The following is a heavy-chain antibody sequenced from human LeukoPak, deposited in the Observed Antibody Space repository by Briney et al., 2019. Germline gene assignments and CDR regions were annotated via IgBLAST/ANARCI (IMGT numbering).Heavy chain of an antibody. D-gene: IGHD3-10*01. CDR2: IIPIFGTA. CDR1: GGTFSSYA. J-gene: IGHJ6*02. Sequence: ASVKVSCKASGGTFSSYAISWVRQAPGQGLEWMGGIIPIFGTANYAQKFQGRVTITADESTSTAYMELSSLRSEDTAVYYCARVIGRYYYGSGSYSDYYGMDVWGQGTTVTVSS. CDR3: ARVIGRYYYGSGSYSDYYGMDV. V-gene: IGHV1-69*01.